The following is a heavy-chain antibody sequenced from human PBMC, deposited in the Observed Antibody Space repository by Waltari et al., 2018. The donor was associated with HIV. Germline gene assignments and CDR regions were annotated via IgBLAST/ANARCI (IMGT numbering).Heavy chain of an antibody. J-gene: IGHJ6*02. D-gene: IGHD3-3*01. V-gene: IGHV3-74*01. CDR1: GFILSGYW. CDR2: ISNDGGRT. CDR3: ARDWRQPRGVYYGMDV. Sequence: EVQVQESGGGLVQPGGSLRLSGADSGFILSGYWMHWVRQAPGQGLVWVSHISNDGGRTSYADSVKGRFTISRDNAENTLYLQMNSLRGEDTAVYYCARDWRQPRGVYYGMDVWGQGTTVIVSS.